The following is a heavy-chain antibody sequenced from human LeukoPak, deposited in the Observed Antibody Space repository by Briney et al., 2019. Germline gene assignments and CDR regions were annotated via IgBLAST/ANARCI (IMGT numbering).Heavy chain of an antibody. CDR2: IWYDGSNK. CDR3: ARDPGTTSYYFDY. Sequence: PGRSLRLSCVVSGFTFSRYGVHWVRQAPGKGPEWVALIWYDGSNKYYADSVKGRFTISRDDSKNTLYLQMNSLRAEDTAVYYCARDPGTTSYYFDYWGQGTLVTVSS. J-gene: IGHJ4*02. V-gene: IGHV3-33*01. CDR1: GFTFSRYG. D-gene: IGHD1-1*01.